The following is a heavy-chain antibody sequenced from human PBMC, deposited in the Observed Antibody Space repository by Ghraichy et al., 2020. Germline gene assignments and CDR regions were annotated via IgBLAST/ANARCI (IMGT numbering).Heavy chain of an antibody. CDR2: IYVDGNT. Sequence: ETLSLTCAASGFLVSSNPMTWVRQVPGKGLEWVSVIYVDGNTNYADAVRGRFTISRDNSKNTLYLQMNSLRPKDTAMYYCATSINVGRGVSAPDHWGQGALVTVSS. CDR1: GFLVSSNP. J-gene: IGHJ4*02. D-gene: IGHD3-10*01. CDR3: ATSINVGRGVSAPDH. V-gene: IGHV3-53*01.